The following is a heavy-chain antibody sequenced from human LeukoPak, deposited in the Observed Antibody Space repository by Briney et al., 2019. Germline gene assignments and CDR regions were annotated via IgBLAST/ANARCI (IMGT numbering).Heavy chain of an antibody. CDR1: GGSISSGGYY. CDR2: IYHSGST. Sequence: SETLSLTCTVSGGSISSGGYYWSWIRQPPGKGLEWIGYIYHSGSTYYNPSLKSRVTISVDRSKNQFSLKLSSVTAADTAVYYCARAVPTYYDFWSGYPSGAVDYWGQGTLVTVSS. V-gene: IGHV4-30-2*01. D-gene: IGHD3-3*01. J-gene: IGHJ4*02. CDR3: ARAVPTYYDFWSGYPSGAVDY.